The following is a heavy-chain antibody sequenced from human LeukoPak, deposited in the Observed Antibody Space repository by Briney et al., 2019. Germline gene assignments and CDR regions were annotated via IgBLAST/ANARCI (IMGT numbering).Heavy chain of an antibody. Sequence: GGSLSLSCAVSGFTFNIYAMSWLRQAPGKGLEWVAGISGSGGSTGYADSVRGRFTISIDNSKNTLYLHMNSLRAEDTAVYYCAKYRRIAAAYLFDYWGQGTLVSVSS. CDR1: GFTFNIYA. CDR2: ISGSGGST. D-gene: IGHD6-13*01. J-gene: IGHJ4*02. CDR3: AKYRRIAAAYLFDY. V-gene: IGHV3-23*01.